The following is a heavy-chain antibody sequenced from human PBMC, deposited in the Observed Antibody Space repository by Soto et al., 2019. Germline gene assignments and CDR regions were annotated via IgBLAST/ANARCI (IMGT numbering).Heavy chain of an antibody. CDR2: ISFSGDNT. J-gene: IGHJ4*02. Sequence: GGSLRLSCVASGFIFTGYAMSWVRQGPGKGLEWVAGISFSGDNTNYADSVKGRFITSRDNSKNTLYLLMNRLRAEDIGIYYCAKIALVGSFGFELARDDWGQGILVTVSS. CDR3: AKIALVGSFGFELARDD. D-gene: IGHD2-8*02. V-gene: IGHV3-23*01. CDR1: GFIFTGYA.